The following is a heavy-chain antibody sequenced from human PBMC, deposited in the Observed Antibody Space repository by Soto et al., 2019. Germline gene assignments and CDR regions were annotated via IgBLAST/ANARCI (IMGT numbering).Heavy chain of an antibody. CDR3: ARVGGPYCSGGSCYPWFDP. V-gene: IGHV3-33*01. D-gene: IGHD2-15*01. CDR2: IWYDGSNK. J-gene: IGHJ5*02. Sequence: AGGSLRLSCAASGFTFSSYGMHWVRQAPGKGLEWVAVIWYDGSNKYYADSVKGRFTISRDNSKNTLYLQMNSLRAEDTAVYYCARVGGPYCSGGSCYPWFDPWGQGTLVTVSS. CDR1: GFTFSSYG.